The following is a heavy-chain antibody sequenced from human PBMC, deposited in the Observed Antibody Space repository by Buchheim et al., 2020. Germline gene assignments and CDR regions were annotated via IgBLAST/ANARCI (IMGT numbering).Heavy chain of an antibody. CDR1: GFTFSSYA. Sequence: QVQLVESGGGVVQPGRSLRLSCAASGFTFSSYAMHWVRQAPGKGLEWVAVISYDGSNKYYADSVKGRFTLSSDNSKNKLYFQMNSPRAEDTAVYYCARVSESSGWPPYYYYGMDVWGQGTT. CDR3: ARVSESSGWPPYYYYGMDV. D-gene: IGHD6-19*01. V-gene: IGHV3-30*14. J-gene: IGHJ6*02. CDR2: ISYDGSNK.